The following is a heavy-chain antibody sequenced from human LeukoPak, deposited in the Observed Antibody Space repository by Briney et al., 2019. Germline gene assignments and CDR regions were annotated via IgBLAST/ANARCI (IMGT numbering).Heavy chain of an antibody. CDR3: AKLPGARITMIVVL. V-gene: IGHV3-23*01. CDR1: GFTFNNYY. Sequence: GGSLRLSCAASGFTFNNYYMSWVRQAPGKGLEWVSVISGSGGTTHYADSVKGRFTISRDNAKNTLYLQMNSLRAEDTAVYYCAKLPGARITMIVVLWGQGTLVTVSS. CDR2: ISGSGGTT. D-gene: IGHD3-22*01. J-gene: IGHJ4*02.